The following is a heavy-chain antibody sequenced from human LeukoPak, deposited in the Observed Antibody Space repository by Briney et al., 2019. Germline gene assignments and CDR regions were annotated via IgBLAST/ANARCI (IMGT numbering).Heavy chain of an antibody. Sequence: WMGHIHSSGGSSYYPSLKSRVTISVDTSKNQFSLKLSSVTAADTAVYYCARESEMATIFDYWGQGTLVTVSS. D-gene: IGHD5-24*01. CDR2: IHSSGGS. J-gene: IGHJ4*02. CDR3: ARESEMATIFDY. V-gene: IGHV4-59*01.